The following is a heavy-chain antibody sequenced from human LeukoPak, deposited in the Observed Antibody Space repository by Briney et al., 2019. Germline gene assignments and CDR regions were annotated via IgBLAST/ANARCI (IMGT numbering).Heavy chain of an antibody. CDR3: AKMHGYFDY. Sequence: GGSLRLSCEASGLTFSNYGMSWVRQAPGKGLQWVSAITGDGTTTYYADSVKGRFTISRDNSKNMLYLQMSSLRAEDTAVYYCAKMHGYFDYWGQGAPVPVSS. CDR2: ITGDGTTT. CDR1: GLTFSNYG. V-gene: IGHV3-23*01. J-gene: IGHJ4*02.